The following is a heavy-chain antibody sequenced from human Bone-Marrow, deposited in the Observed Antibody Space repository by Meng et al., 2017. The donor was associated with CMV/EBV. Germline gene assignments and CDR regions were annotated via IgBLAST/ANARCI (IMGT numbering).Heavy chain of an antibody. V-gene: IGHV3-21*01. CDR2: ISSSSSYI. Sequence: GGSLRLSCAASGFTFSSYSMNWVRQAPGKGLEWVSSISSSSSYIYCADSVKGRFTISRDNAKNSLYLQMNSLRAEDTAVYYCARDDIVVVPAAEDWFDPWGQGTLVTVSS. J-gene: IGHJ5*02. CDR3: ARDDIVVVPAAEDWFDP. CDR1: GFTFSSYS. D-gene: IGHD2-2*01.